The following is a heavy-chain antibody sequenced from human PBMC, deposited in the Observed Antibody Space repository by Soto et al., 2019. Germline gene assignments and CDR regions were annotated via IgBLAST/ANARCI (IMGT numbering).Heavy chain of an antibody. Sequence: QVHLVQSGAEVKKPGASVKVSCKGSGYTFTSYGISWVRQAPGQGLEWMGWISGHNHNTNYAQKLQGRVTVTTDTATSTAYMERRSLRSDDTAVYYCARGRYGDYWGQGTLVTVSS. J-gene: IGHJ4*02. CDR3: ARGRYGDY. D-gene: IGHD4-17*01. V-gene: IGHV1-18*01. CDR2: ISGHNHNT. CDR1: GYTFTSYG.